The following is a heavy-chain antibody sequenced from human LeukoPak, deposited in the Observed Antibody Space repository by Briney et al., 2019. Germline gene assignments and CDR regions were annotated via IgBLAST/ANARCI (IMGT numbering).Heavy chain of an antibody. J-gene: IGHJ4*02. CDR3: ALRTTVTSFDY. V-gene: IGHV2-5*01. CDR1: GGSISSYYW. D-gene: IGHD4-17*01. CDR2: IYWNDDK. Sequence: TLSLTCTVSGGSISSYYWSWIRQPPGKALEWLAFIYWNDDKRYSPSLKSRLTITKDTSKNQGALTMTNMDPVDTATYYCALRTTVTSFDYWGQGILVTVSS.